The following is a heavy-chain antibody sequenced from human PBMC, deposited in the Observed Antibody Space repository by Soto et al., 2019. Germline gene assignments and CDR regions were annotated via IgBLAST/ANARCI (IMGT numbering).Heavy chain of an antibody. CDR2: IHYTGDA. D-gene: IGHD6-19*01. CDR1: GDSISSSTFY. Sequence: QLQLQESGPRLVKPSETLSLSCTVSGDSISSSTFYWGWIRRPPEKGLEWIGLEWIGNIHYTGDANYNPSLQSRVTMSVDMSKKQVSLKLNPVTAADTAVYYCARLRSGPDDGWYWAFDYWGRGTLVTVSS. V-gene: IGHV4-39*01. J-gene: IGHJ4*02. CDR3: ARLRSGPDDGWYWAFDY.